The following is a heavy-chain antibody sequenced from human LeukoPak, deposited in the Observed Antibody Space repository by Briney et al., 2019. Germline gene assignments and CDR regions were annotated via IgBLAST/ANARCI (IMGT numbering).Heavy chain of an antibody. Sequence: PGGSLRLSCAASGFTFSGYAMNWVRQAPGKGLEWVSYISSSSSTIYYADSVKGRFTISRDNAKNSLYLQMNSLRAEDTAVYYCARGPSYYYDSSGKYYYYYMDVWGKGTMVTVSS. J-gene: IGHJ6*03. CDR2: ISSSSSTI. CDR3: ARGPSYYYDSSGKYYYYYMDV. CDR1: GFTFSGYA. D-gene: IGHD3-22*01. V-gene: IGHV3-48*01.